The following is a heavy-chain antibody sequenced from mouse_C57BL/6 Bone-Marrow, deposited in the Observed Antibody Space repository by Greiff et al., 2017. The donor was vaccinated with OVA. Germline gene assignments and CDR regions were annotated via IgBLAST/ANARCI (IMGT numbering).Heavy chain of an antibody. CDR2: IYPGDGDT. CDR3: ARCGYDGGYFDD. V-gene: IGHV1-80*01. J-gene: IGHJ2*01. Sequence: VQLQQSGAELVKPGASVKISCKASGYAFSSYWMNWVKQRPGKGLEWIGPIYPGDGDTNYNGKFKGKATLTADKSSSTAYMQLSSLTSEDSAVYYWARCGYDGGYFDDWGKGTTLTVSS. CDR1: GYAFSSYW. D-gene: IGHD2-2*01.